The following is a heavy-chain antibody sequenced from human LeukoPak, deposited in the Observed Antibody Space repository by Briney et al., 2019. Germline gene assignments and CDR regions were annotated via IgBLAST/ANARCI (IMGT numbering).Heavy chain of an antibody. D-gene: IGHD1-14*01. CDR3: AREILGGFNPGAY. J-gene: IGHJ4*02. V-gene: IGHV4-59*12. CDR2: IHRSGSP. Sequence: SETLSLTCTVSLDSTTSNFWSWVREPPGKSLEWIGEIHRSGSPDYNPSLQSRVTISIDRSRNQIVLELSSVTAADTAVYYCAREILGGFNPGAYWGQGTLVTVSS. CDR1: LDSTTSNFW.